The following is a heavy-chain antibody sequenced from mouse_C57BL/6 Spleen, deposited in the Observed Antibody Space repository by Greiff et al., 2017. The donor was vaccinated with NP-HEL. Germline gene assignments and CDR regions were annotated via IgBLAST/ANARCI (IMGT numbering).Heavy chain of an antibody. CDR2: ISNGGGST. Sequence: EVQVVESGGGLVQPGGSLKLSCAASGFTFSDYYMYWVRQTPEKRLEWVAYISNGGGSTYYPDTVKSRFTISRDNAKNTLYLQMSRLKSEDTAMYYCARSDSSGQAWFAYWGQGTLVTVSA. CDR3: ARSDSSGQAWFAY. CDR1: GFTFSDYY. V-gene: IGHV5-12*01. J-gene: IGHJ3*01. D-gene: IGHD3-2*02.